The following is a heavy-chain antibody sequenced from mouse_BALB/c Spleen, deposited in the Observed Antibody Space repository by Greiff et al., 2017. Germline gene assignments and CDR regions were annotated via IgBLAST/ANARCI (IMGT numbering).Heavy chain of an antibody. J-gene: IGHJ3*01. D-gene: IGHD2-14*01. CDR1: GYSITSDYA. CDR3: ARGGVRQGFAY. CDR2: ISYSGST. V-gene: IGHV3-2*02. Sequence: VQLKESGPGLVKPSQSLSLTCTVTGYSITSDYAWNWIRQFPGNKLEWMGYISYSGSTSYNPSLKSRISITRDTSKNQFFLQLNSVTTEDTATYYCARGGVRQGFAYWGQGTLVTVSA.